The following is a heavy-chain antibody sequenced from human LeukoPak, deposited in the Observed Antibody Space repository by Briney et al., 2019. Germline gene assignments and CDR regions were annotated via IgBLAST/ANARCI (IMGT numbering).Heavy chain of an antibody. Sequence: PGGSLRLSRAASGFTCSDYYMSWIRQAPGKGLEWVSYISTSGSTTYYADSVKGRFTISRDDAKNSLYLQMNSLSAEDTAVYYCARSALTVTSSNDFDYWGQGTLVTVSS. V-gene: IGHV3-11*01. D-gene: IGHD4-11*01. CDR2: ISTSGSTT. CDR1: GFTCSDYY. J-gene: IGHJ4*02. CDR3: ARSALTVTSSNDFDY.